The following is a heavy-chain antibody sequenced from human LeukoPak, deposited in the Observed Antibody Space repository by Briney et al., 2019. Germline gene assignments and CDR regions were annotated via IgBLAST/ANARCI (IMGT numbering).Heavy chain of an antibody. V-gene: IGHV3-7*01. Sequence: GGSLRLSCAASGFTFSSYWMSWVRQAPGKGLEWVANIKQDGSEKYYVDSVKGRFTISRDNAKNSLYLQMNSLRAEDTAVYYCARDDADSPPTDAFDIWGQGTVVTVSS. J-gene: IGHJ3*02. CDR3: ARDDADSPPTDAFDI. CDR2: IKQDGSEK. CDR1: GFTFSSYW.